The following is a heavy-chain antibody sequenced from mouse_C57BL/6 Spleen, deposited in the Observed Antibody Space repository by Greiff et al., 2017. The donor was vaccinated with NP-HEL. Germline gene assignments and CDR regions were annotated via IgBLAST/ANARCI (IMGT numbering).Heavy chain of an antibody. CDR1: GYTFTDYY. D-gene: IGHD2-12*01. CDR3: ARWCYDGCAY. Sequence: EVQLQQSGPELVKPGASVKISCKASGYTFTDYYMNWVKQSHGKSLEWIGDINPNNGGTSYNQKCKGKATLTVDKSSSTAYMELRSLTSEDSAVYYCARWCYDGCAYWGQGTLVTVSA. J-gene: IGHJ3*01. V-gene: IGHV1-26*01. CDR2: INPNNGGT.